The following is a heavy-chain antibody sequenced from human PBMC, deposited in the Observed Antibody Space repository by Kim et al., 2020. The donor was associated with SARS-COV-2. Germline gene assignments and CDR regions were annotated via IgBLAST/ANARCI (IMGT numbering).Heavy chain of an antibody. V-gene: IGHV4-39*01. CDR3: ASASSGSYTPFDY. J-gene: IGHJ4*02. D-gene: IGHD1-26*01. Sequence: YNPSLKSRVTISVDTSKNQFSLKLSSVTAADTAVYYCASASSGSYTPFDYWGQGTLVTVSS.